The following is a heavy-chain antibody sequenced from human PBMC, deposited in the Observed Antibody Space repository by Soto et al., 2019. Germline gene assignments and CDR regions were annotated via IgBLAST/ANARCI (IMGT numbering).Heavy chain of an antibody. CDR2: IIPIFGTA. J-gene: IGHJ6*02. D-gene: IGHD6-19*01. CDR1: GGTFSSYA. CDR3: ARGKSYSSGWYESDYYGMDV. Sequence: SVKVSCKASGGTFSSYAISWVRQAPGQGLEWMGGIIPIFGTANYAQKFQGRVTITADESTSTAYMELSSLRSEDTAVYYCARGKSYSSGWYESDYYGMDVWGQGTTVTVS. V-gene: IGHV1-69*13.